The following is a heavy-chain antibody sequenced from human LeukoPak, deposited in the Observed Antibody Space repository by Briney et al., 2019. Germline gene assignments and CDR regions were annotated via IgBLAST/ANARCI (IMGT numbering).Heavy chain of an antibody. J-gene: IGHJ6*03. CDR2: IKQDGSEK. Sequence: GGSLRLSCAASGFTFSSYWMSWVRQAPGKGLEWVANIKQDGSEKYYVDSVKGRFTISRDNAKNSLYLQMNSLRAEDTAVYYCARGDPDPDLWQQLVRSYYYYYMDVWGKGTTVTVSS. D-gene: IGHD6-13*01. V-gene: IGHV3-7*01. CDR3: ARGDPDPDLWQQLVRSYYYYYMDV. CDR1: GFTFSSYW.